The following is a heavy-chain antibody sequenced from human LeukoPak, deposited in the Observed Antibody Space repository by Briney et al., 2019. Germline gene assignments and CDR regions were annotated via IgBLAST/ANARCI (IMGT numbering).Heavy chain of an antibody. CDR2: INPNSGGT. CDR3: ARARRYCSSTSCYAIWFDP. J-gene: IGHJ5*02. D-gene: IGHD2-2*01. CDR1: GYTFTGYY. Sequence: ASVKVSCKASGYTFTGYYMHWVRQAPGQGLEWMGWINPNSGGTNYAQKFQGWVTMTRDTSISTAYMELSRLRSDDTAVYYCARARRYCSSTSCYAIWFDPWGQGPWSPSPQ. V-gene: IGHV1-2*04.